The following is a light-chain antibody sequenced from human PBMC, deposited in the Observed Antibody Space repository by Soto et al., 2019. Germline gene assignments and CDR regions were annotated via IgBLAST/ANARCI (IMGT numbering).Light chain of an antibody. CDR1: QSISSSF. Sequence: DIHMTHSPSSLSSSLVDRVTITCRASQSISSSFLNWYQQKPGKAPKLLIFSASSLQSGVPSRFSGSGSGTDFTLTISSLQPEDFVTYYCQQSYSTPITFGQGTRLEIK. CDR3: QQSYSTPIT. CDR2: SAS. J-gene: IGKJ5*01. V-gene: IGKV1-39*01.